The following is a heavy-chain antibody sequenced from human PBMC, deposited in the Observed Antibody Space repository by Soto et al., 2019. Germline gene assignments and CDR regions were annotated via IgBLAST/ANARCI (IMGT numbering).Heavy chain of an antibody. J-gene: IGHJ4*02. D-gene: IGHD3-22*01. CDR2: LTWNGDII. V-gene: IGHV3-9*01. Sequence: PGGSLRLSCVASGFTFDDYALHLVRQSPGKGLEWVSCLTWNGDIIGYADSVKGRFTISRDNAKNSLYLEINSLRVEDTALYYCVKDSESSGYLTHPEYWGQGTMVTVSS. CDR1: GFTFDDYA. CDR3: VKDSESSGYLTHPEY.